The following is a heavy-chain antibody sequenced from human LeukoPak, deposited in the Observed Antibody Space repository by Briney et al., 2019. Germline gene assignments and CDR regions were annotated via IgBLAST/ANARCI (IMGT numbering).Heavy chain of an antibody. Sequence: SETLSLTCTVSGGSISSGGYYWSWIRQHPGKGLEWIGYIYHSGSTYYNPSLKSRVTISVDTSKNQFSLKLSSVTAADTAVYYCARTYCGGDCYGPAFFDYWGQGTLVTVSS. CDR2: IYHSGST. V-gene: IGHV4-31*03. J-gene: IGHJ4*02. CDR3: ARTYCGGDCYGPAFFDY. D-gene: IGHD2-21*02. CDR1: GGSISSGGYY.